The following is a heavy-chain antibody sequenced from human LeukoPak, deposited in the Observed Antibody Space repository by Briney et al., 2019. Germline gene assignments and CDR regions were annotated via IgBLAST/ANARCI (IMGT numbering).Heavy chain of an antibody. CDR3: ARVGNYYDSSGYYLSFDY. J-gene: IGHJ4*02. D-gene: IGHD3-22*01. CDR1: GFTFSSYW. CDR2: IKQDGSEK. V-gene: IGHV3-7*03. Sequence: GGSLRLSCAASGFTFSSYWMSWVSQAPGKGLEWVANIKQDGSEKYYVDSVKGRFTISRDNAKNSLYLQMNSLRSEDTAVYYCARVGNYYDSSGYYLSFDYWGQGTLVTVSS.